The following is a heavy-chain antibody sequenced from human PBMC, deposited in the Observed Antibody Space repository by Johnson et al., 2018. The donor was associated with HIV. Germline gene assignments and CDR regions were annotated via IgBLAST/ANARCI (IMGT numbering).Heavy chain of an antibody. CDR1: GFTFSSYA. CDR2: ISYDGSNK. V-gene: IGHV3-30-3*01. CDR3: ARGPLPGMSPFDI. J-gene: IGHJ3*02. Sequence: QVQLVESGGGVVQPGRSLRLSCAASGFTFSSYAMHWVRQAPGKGLEWVAVISYDGSNKYSADSVKGRFTIARDNAKNSLYLQMNSLRAEDTAVYFCARGPLPGMSPFDIWGQGTMVTVSS.